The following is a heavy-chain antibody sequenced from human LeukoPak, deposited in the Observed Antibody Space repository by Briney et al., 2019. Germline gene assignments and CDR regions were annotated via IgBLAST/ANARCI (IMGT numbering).Heavy chain of an antibody. Sequence: GESLKISWKGSGYSFTTYWIAWVRQMPGEGLEWMGIIYPGDSETRYSPSFQGQVSISADKSITTAYLQWGSLKASDTAMYYCTRSPRDGYNDAFDIWGQGTMVTVFS. CDR3: TRSPRDGYNDAFDI. V-gene: IGHV5-51*01. CDR2: IYPGDSET. D-gene: IGHD5-24*01. CDR1: GYSFTTYW. J-gene: IGHJ3*02.